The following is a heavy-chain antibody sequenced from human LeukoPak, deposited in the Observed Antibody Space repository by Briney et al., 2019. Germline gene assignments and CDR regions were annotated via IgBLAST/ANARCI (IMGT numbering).Heavy chain of an antibody. Sequence: ASVKVSCKASGYTFTGYFLHWVRQAPGQGLEWMGWLNPNSGDTNYAQRFQGRVTMTRDTPISTAYMELSRLRSDDTAVYYCARDARYWYFDLWGRGTLVTVSS. V-gene: IGHV1-2*02. CDR1: GYTFTGYF. CDR2: LNPNSGDT. J-gene: IGHJ2*01. CDR3: ARDARYWYFDL.